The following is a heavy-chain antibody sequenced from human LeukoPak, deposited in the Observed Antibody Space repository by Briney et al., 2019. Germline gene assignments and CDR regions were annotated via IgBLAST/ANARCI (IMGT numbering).Heavy chain of an antibody. V-gene: IGHV1-2*02. J-gene: IGHJ6*02. CDR1: GYTFTGYY. CDR3: AREPITMVRGVMGGYYGMDV. Sequence: ASVKVSCKASGYTFTGYYMHWVRQAPGQGLEWMGWINPNSGGTNYAQKFQGRVAMTRDTSISTAYMELSRLRSDDTAVYYCAREPITMVRGVMGGYYGMDVWGQGTTVTVSS. D-gene: IGHD3-10*01. CDR2: INPNSGGT.